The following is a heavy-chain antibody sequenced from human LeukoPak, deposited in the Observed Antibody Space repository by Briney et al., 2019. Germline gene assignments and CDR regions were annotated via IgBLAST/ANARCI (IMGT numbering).Heavy chain of an antibody. Sequence: GGSLRLSCAASGFTFDDYAMHWVRQAPGKGLEWVSSISSSSSYIYYADSVKGRFTISRDNAKNSLYLQMNSLRAEDTAVYYCARDETYYYDSSGYYPPGDYWGQGTLVTVSS. D-gene: IGHD3-22*01. CDR2: ISSSSSYI. CDR1: GFTFDDYA. V-gene: IGHV3-21*01. CDR3: ARDETYYYDSSGYYPPGDY. J-gene: IGHJ4*02.